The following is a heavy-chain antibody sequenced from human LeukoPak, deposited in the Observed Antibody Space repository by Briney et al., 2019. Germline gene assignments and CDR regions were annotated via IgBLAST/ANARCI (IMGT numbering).Heavy chain of an antibody. D-gene: IGHD3-22*01. CDR3: AKDAFRTVLIGIVVATSLDY. CDR1: GFTFSDYW. J-gene: IGHJ4*02. V-gene: IGHV3-30*18. CDR2: ISYDGSNK. Sequence: GGSLRLSCAASGFTFSDYWMSWVRQAPGKGLEWVAIISYDGSNKYSADSVKGRFTISRDNSRNTLYLQMNSLRVEDTAVYYCAKDAFRTVLIGIVVATSLDYWGQGTLVTVSS.